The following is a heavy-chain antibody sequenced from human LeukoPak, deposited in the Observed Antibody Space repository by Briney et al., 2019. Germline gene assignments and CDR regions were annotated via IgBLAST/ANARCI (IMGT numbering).Heavy chain of an antibody. Sequence: GGSLRLSCAASGFTFSSYSMNWVRQAPGKGLEWVSSISSSSSYIYYADSVKGRFTISRDNAKNSLYLQMNSLRAEDTAVYYCAETDGDLDAFDIWGQGTMVTVSS. D-gene: IGHD4-17*01. V-gene: IGHV3-21*01. CDR3: AETDGDLDAFDI. CDR1: GFTFSSYS. CDR2: ISSSSSYI. J-gene: IGHJ3*02.